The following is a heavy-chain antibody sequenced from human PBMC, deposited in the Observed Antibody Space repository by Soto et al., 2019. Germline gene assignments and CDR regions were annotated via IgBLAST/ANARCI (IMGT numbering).Heavy chain of an antibody. CDR2: ISYDGSNK. J-gene: IGHJ6*02. CDR3: ARDRLRYNWNDFPYYYYGMDV. CDR1: GFTFSSYA. V-gene: IGHV3-30-3*01. D-gene: IGHD1-1*01. Sequence: QVQLVESGGGVVQPGRSLRLSCAASGFTFSSYAMHWVRQAPGKGLEWVAVISYDGSNKYYADSVKGRFTIYRDNSKNTVYLQRNSLRSEDTAVYYCARDRLRYNWNDFPYYYYGMDVWGQGTTVTVSS.